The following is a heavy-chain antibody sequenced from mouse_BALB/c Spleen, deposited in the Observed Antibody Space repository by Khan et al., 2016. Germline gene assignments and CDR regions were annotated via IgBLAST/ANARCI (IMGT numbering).Heavy chain of an antibody. V-gene: IGHV7-3*02. J-gene: IGHJ4*01. CDR2: IRNKANGYTT. Sequence: EVELVESGGGLVQPGGSLRLSCATSGFTFTDYYMSWVRQPPGKALEWLGFIRNKANGYTTEYSASVKGRFTISRDNSQSIHYLQMNTLRAEDSAMYCCARVRRRGSRYYYAMDYWGQGTSVTVSS. CDR3: ARVRRRGSRYYYAMDY. D-gene: IGHD1-1*01. CDR1: GFTFTDYY.